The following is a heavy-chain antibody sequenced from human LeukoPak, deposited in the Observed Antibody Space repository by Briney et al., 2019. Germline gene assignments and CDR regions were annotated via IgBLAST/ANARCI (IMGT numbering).Heavy chain of an antibody. D-gene: IGHD6-13*01. CDR3: ARGGSSWSFDY. CDR2: ITSSGSTI. J-gene: IGHJ4*02. Sequence: GGSLRLSCAASGFTFSDYYMNWIRQAPGQGLEWVSYITSSGSTIYYADSVKGRFTISRDNAKNSLYLQMNSPRAEDTAVYYCARGGSSWSFDYWGQGTLVTVSS. CDR1: GFTFSDYY. V-gene: IGHV3-11*01.